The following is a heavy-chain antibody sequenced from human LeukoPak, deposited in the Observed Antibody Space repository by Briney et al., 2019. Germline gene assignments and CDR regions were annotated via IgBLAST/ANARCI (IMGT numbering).Heavy chain of an antibody. CDR1: GYTFTSYD. J-gene: IGHJ6*02. V-gene: IGHV1-8*01. D-gene: IGHD6-13*01. Sequence: GASVKVSCKASGYTFTSYDINWVRQATGQGLEWMGWMNPNSGNTGYAQKFQGRVTMTRNTSISTAYMELSSLRSEDTAVYYYARDIAAAGTYYYYGMDVWGQGTTVTVSS. CDR2: MNPNSGNT. CDR3: ARDIAAAGTYYYYGMDV.